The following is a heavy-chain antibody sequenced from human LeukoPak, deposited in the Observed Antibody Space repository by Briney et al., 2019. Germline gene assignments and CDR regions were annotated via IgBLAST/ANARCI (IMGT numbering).Heavy chain of an antibody. Sequence: GGSLRLSCAASGFTFSRYAIHWVRQAPGKGLEWVAVISYDGDTKYHADSVKGRFTISRDDAKKSVYLQMNSLRAEDTAVYYCAKGPLCSGGSCLGERRDYYYYGMDVWGQGTTVTVSS. D-gene: IGHD2-15*01. CDR2: ISYDGDTK. V-gene: IGHV3-30*07. CDR1: GFTFSRYA. CDR3: AKGPLCSGGSCLGERRDYYYYGMDV. J-gene: IGHJ6*02.